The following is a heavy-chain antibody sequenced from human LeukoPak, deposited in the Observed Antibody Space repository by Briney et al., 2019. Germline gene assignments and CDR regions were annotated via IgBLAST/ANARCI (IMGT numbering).Heavy chain of an antibody. CDR2: INDRGHT. J-gene: IGHJ4*02. CDR3: ARDPTTEVDVPYYFDF. V-gene: IGHV4-34*01. D-gene: IGHD1-1*01. Sequence: ASETLSLTCAVYGVSFSGYHWNWIRQSPEKGLEWIGEINDRGHTNYNPSLKGRVTISVDTPKKQFSLKLSSVTAADTAVYYCARDPTTEVDVPYYFDFWGQGTLVAVSS. CDR1: GVSFSGYH.